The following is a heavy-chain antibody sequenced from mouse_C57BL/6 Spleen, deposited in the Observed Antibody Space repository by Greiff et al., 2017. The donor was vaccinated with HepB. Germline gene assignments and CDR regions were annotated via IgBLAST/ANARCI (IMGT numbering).Heavy chain of an antibody. CDR1: GYTFTGYW. D-gene: IGHD1-1*01. V-gene: IGHV1-9*01. Sequence: QVQLKQSGAELMKPGASVKLSCKATGYTFTGYWIEWVKQRPGHGLEWIGEILPGSGSTNYNEKFKGKATFTADTSSNTAYMQLSSLTTEDSAIYYCARSGFYYYGSSYAWFAYWGQGTLVTVSA. CDR2: ILPGSGST. J-gene: IGHJ3*01. CDR3: ARSGFYYYGSSYAWFAY.